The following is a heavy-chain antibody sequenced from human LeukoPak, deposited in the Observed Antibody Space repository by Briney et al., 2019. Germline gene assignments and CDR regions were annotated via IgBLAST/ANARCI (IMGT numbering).Heavy chain of an antibody. CDR2: ISSSSSTI. CDR3: ARKYYYDSSGYTFDY. J-gene: IGHJ4*02. V-gene: IGHV3-48*04. CDR1: GFTFSSYS. Sequence: GGSLRLSCAASGFTFSSYSMNWVRQALGKGLEWVSYISSSSSTIYYADSVKGRFTISRDNAKNALYLQMNSLRAEDTAVYYCARKYYYDSSGYTFDYWGQGTLVTVSS. D-gene: IGHD3-22*01.